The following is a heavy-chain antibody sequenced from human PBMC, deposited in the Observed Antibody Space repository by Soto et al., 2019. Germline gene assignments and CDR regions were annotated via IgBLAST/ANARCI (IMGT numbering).Heavy chain of an antibody. V-gene: IGHV3-74*01. J-gene: IGHJ4*02. CDR1: GFTFSEYW. Sequence: EAQLVESGGGLVQPGESLRLSCAASGFTFSEYWIHWVRQGPGKGLEWVSRIKGDGSRTDYADSVKGRCTTPRDDANNVLCLRIITLTADDPAGYYCARGGDGRGLHDYWGQGTLVTVSS. D-gene: IGHD3-10*01. CDR2: IKGDGSRT. CDR3: ARGGDGRGLHDY.